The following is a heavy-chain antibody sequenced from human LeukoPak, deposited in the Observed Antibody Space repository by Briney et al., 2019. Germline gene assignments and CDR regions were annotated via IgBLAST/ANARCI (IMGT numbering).Heavy chain of an antibody. Sequence: TGGSLRLSCEASGFTFSSQAMSWVRQTPGKGLERVSVISGSGGITYYADSVKGRFTLSRDNSKNRLYLQMNSLRAEDTAVYYCAKITASASDYWGQGTQVTVSS. CDR1: GFTFSSQA. J-gene: IGHJ4*02. CDR3: AKITASASDY. D-gene: IGHD1-14*01. V-gene: IGHV3-23*01. CDR2: ISGSGGIT.